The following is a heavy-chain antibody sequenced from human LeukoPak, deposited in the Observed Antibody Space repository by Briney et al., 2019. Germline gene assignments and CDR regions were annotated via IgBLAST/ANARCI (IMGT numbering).Heavy chain of an antibody. CDR2: IYYSGST. V-gene: IGHV4-59*01. D-gene: IGHD3-10*01. CDR3: ARWDYYGSGSYILDY. J-gene: IGHJ4*02. Sequence: SETLSLTCTVSVGSISSYYWSWIRQPPGKGLECNGYIYYSGSTNYNPSLNSRVPISVHTSKNQFSLKLSSVTAADTAVYYCARWDYYGSGSYILDYWGQGTLVTVSS. CDR1: VGSISSYY.